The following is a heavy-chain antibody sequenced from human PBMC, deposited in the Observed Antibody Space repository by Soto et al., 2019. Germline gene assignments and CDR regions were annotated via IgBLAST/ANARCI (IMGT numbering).Heavy chain of an antibody. V-gene: IGHV5-10-1*01. D-gene: IGHD1-26*01. Sequence: PGESLKISCKGSGCSFTSYWISWVRQMPGKGLEWMGRIDPSDSYTNYSPSFQGHVTISADKSISTAYLQWSSLKASDTAMYYCARPATLYSGSYFPLNNDYWGQGTLVTVSS. CDR1: GCSFTSYW. CDR3: ARPATLYSGSYFPLNNDY. J-gene: IGHJ4*02. CDR2: IDPSDSYT.